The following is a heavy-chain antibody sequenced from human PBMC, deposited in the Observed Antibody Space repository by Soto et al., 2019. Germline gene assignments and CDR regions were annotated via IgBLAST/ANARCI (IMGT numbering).Heavy chain of an antibody. D-gene: IGHD3-3*01. J-gene: IGHJ6*02. CDR2: MNPNSGNT. CDR1: GYTFTSYD. V-gene: IGHV1-8*01. CDR3: ARALLPTYYDFWSGYYGRDGMDV. Sequence: ASVKVSCKASGYTFTSYDINWVRQATGQGLEWMGWMNPNSGNTGYAQKFQGRVTMTRNTSISTAYMELSSLRSEDTAVYYCARALLPTYYDFWSGYYGRDGMDVWGQGTTVTVSS.